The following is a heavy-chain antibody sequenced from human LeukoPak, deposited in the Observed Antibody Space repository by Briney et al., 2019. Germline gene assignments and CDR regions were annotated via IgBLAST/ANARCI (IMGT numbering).Heavy chain of an antibody. CDR2: INPSGGST. V-gene: IGHV1-46*01. D-gene: IGHD3-10*01. CDR1: GYTFTSYY. CDR3: ARDGEPHYYGSGSYYTYFDY. J-gene: IGHJ4*02. Sequence: ALVKVSCKASGYTFTSYYMHWVRQAPGQGLEWMGIINPSGGSTSYAQKFQGRVTMTRDTSTSTVYMELSSLRSEDTAVYYCARDGEPHYYGSGSYYTYFDYWGQGTLVTVSS.